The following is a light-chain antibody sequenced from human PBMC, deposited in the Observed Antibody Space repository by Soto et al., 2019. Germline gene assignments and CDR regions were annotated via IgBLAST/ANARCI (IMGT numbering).Light chain of an antibody. CDR1: SSNIGASYG. CDR2: GNN. J-gene: IGLJ1*01. CDR3: QSYDSSLSGYV. Sequence: QSVLTQPPSVSGAPGQRVTISCTGSSNIGASYGVHWYQQLPGTAPKLLMYGNNNRPSGVPDRFSGSKSGTSASLAITGLQAEDEADYYCQSYDSSLSGYVFGTGTKLTVL. V-gene: IGLV1-40*01.